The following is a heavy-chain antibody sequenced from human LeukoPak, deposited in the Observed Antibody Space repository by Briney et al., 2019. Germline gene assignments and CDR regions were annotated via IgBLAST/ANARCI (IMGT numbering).Heavy chain of an antibody. Sequence: SETLSLTCTVSGGSISSYYWSWIRQPAGKGLEWIGRIYSSGSTTYNPSLKSRVTMSVDTSKNQFSLKLSSVTAADTAVYYCARGQYHLLYWYFDLWGRGTLVTVSS. V-gene: IGHV4-4*07. CDR1: GGSISSYY. CDR3: ARGQYHLLYWYFDL. D-gene: IGHD2-2*01. J-gene: IGHJ2*01. CDR2: IYSSGST.